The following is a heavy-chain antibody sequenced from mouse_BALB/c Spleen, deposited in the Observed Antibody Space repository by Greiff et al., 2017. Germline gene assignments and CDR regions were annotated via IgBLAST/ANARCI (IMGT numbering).Heavy chain of an antibody. Sequence: VKLQQSGAELVRPGTSVKVSCKASGYAFTNYLIEWVKQRPGQGLEWIGVINPGSGGTNYNEKFKGKATLTADKSSSTAYMQLSSLTSDDSAVYFCARSGGIYDGYLYAMDYWGQGTSVTVSS. J-gene: IGHJ4*01. CDR1: GYAFTNYL. CDR3: ARSGGIYDGYLYAMDY. D-gene: IGHD2-3*01. CDR2: INPGSGGT. V-gene: IGHV1-54*01.